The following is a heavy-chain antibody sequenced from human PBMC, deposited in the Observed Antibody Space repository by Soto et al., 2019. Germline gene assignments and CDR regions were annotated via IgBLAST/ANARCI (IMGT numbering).Heavy chain of an antibody. J-gene: IGHJ4*02. D-gene: IGHD4-17*01. CDR1: VFTFSSYS. V-gene: IGHV3-30-3*01. CDR3: AFLDTVISFDH. CDR2: ISYGGSNK. Sequence: GSLRLSCAASVFTFSSYSMHWVRQAPGKGLEWVAVISYGGSNKYYADSVKGRFTISRDNSKNTLFLQMNSLRPEDTAVYYCAFLDTVISFDHWGQGTLVTVSS.